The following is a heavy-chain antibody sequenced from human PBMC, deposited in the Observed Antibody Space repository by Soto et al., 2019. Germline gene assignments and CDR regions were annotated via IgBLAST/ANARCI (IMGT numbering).Heavy chain of an antibody. CDR1: GGSISSSHW. Sequence: QVQLQESGPGLVKPSGTLSLTCAVSGGSISSSHWWTWFRQSPGKGLEYIGEISHSGTSNSNPSLKSRVTLSVDKSKNHFSLTLTSVTAADTAVYYCARVVLTITRGAFDAWGQGTLVIVSS. V-gene: IGHV4-4*02. CDR3: ARVVLTITRGAFDA. CDR2: ISHSGTS. J-gene: IGHJ3*01. D-gene: IGHD3-9*01.